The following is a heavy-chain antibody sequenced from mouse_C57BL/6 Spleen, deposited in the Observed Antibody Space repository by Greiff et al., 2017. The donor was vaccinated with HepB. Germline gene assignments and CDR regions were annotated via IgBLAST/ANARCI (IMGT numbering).Heavy chain of an antibody. CDR2: IRSKSSNYAT. V-gene: IGHV10-3*01. D-gene: IGHD2-4*01. CDR3: VRENYYEDYYAMDY. J-gene: IGHJ4*01. Sequence: EVQGVESGGGLVQPKGSLKLSCAASGFTFNTYAMHWVRQAPGKGLEWVARIRSKSSNYATYYADSVKDRFTISRDDSQSMLYLQMNNLKTEDTAMYYCVRENYYEDYYAMDYWGQGTSVTVSS. CDR1: GFTFNTYA.